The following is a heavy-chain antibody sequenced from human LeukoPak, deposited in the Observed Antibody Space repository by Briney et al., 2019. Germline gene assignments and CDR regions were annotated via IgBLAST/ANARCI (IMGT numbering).Heavy chain of an antibody. Sequence: GGSLRLFCTASGFTFKDYAMYWVRQAPGKGLEWVSGISWNSGTTDYADSVKGRFTVSRDNAKDSLYYCAKDQGRYVSKYYFDYWGRGTLVTVSS. J-gene: IGHJ4*02. CDR2: ISWNSGTT. CDR1: GFTFKDYA. CDR3: Y. D-gene: IGHD2/OR15-2a*01. V-gene: IGHV3-9*01.